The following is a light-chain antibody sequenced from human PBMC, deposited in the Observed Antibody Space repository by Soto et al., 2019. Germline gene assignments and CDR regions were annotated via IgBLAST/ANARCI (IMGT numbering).Light chain of an antibody. CDR2: EVS. J-gene: IGLJ2*01. CDR3: SSYAGSSNLV. CDR1: SSDVGGYNY. Sequence: QSVLTQPPSASGSPGQSVTISATGTSSDVGGYNYVSWYQQHPGKAPKLMIYEVSKRPSGVPDRFSGSKSGNTASLTVSGLQAEDEADYYCSSYAGSSNLVFGGGTKLTVL. V-gene: IGLV2-8*01.